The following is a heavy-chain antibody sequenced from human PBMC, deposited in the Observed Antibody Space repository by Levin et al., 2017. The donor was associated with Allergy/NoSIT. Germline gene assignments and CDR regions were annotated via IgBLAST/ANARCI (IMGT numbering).Heavy chain of an antibody. V-gene: IGHV1-2*02. Sequence: GESLKISCKASGYTFTGYYMHWVRQAPGQGLEWMGWINPNSGGTNYAQKFQGRVTMTRDTSISTAYMELSRLRSDDTAVYYCASGAAIAVAGPGYYGMDVWGQGTTVTVSS. CDR3: ASGAAIAVAGPGYYGMDV. D-gene: IGHD6-19*01. CDR2: INPNSGGT. CDR1: GYTFTGYY. J-gene: IGHJ6*02.